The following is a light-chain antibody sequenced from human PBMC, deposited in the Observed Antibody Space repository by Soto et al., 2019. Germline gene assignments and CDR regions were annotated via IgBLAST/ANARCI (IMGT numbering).Light chain of an antibody. CDR3: HQYGLLPRHP. CDR2: GAS. Sequence: EIVLTQSPVTLSLSPGESATLSCRASESVNSHYLAWYQQKPGQAPRLLIFGASSRATGIPNRFSGSGSGTDFTLTISGLEPEDFAVYYCHQYGLLPRHPFGQGTKLEIK. V-gene: IGKV3-20*01. J-gene: IGKJ2*01. CDR1: ESVNSHY.